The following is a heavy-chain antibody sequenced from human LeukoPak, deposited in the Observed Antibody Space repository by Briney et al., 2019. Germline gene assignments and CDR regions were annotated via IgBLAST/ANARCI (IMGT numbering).Heavy chain of an antibody. J-gene: IGHJ4*02. Sequence: SVKVSCKASGGTFSSYAISWVRQAPGQRLEWMGRIIPILGIANYAQKFQGRVTITADKSTSTAYMELSSLRSEDTAVYYCVDTAMVNYFDYWGQGTLVTVSS. CDR3: VDTAMVNYFDY. V-gene: IGHV1-69*04. CDR2: IIPILGIA. D-gene: IGHD5-18*01. CDR1: GGTFSSYA.